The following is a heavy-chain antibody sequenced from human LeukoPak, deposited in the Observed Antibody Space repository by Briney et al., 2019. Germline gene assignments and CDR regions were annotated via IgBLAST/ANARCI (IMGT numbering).Heavy chain of an antibody. D-gene: IGHD2-15*01. V-gene: IGHV3-30*18. Sequence: PGGSLRLSCAASGFTFSSYGMHWVRQAPGKGLEWVAVISYDGSNKYYADSVKGRFTISRDNSKNTLYLQMNSLRAEDTAVYYCAKDNHRYCSGGSCGYFDYWGQGTLVTVSS. J-gene: IGHJ4*02. CDR3: AKDNHRYCSGGSCGYFDY. CDR2: ISYDGSNK. CDR1: GFTFSSYG.